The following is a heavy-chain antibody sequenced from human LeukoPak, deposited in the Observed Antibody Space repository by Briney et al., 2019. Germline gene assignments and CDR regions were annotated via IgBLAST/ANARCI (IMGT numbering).Heavy chain of an antibody. J-gene: IGHJ4*02. Sequence: GGSLRLSCAASGFTFSSYGMHWVRQAPGKGLEWVAVISYDGSNKYYADSVKGRFTISRDNSKNTLYLQMNGLRAQDTAVYYCAKVSSPLLWFGELYYFDYWGQGTLVTVSS. CDR3: AKVSSPLLWFGELYYFDY. CDR2: ISYDGSNK. V-gene: IGHV3-30*18. CDR1: GFTFSSYG. D-gene: IGHD3-10*01.